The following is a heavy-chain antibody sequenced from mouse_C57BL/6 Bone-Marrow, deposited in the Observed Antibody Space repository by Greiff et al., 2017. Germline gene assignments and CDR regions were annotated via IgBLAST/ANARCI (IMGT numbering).Heavy chain of an antibody. CDR1: GYTFTSYW. CDR2: IDPSDSYT. V-gene: IGHV1-50*01. CDR3: ARDYDGSSMFAY. Sequence: VQLQQPGAELVKPGASVKLSCKASGYTFTSYWMQWVKQRPGQGLEWIGEIDPSDSYTNYNQKFKGKATLTVDTSSSTAYMQLSSLTSEDAAVYDCARDYDGSSMFAYWGQGTLVTVSA. J-gene: IGHJ3*01. D-gene: IGHD1-1*01.